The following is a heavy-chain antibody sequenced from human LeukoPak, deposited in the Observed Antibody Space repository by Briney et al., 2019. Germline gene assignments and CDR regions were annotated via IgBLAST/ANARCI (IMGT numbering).Heavy chain of an antibody. J-gene: IGHJ4*02. D-gene: IGHD1-26*01. Sequence: SETLSLTCTVSGSMYNYYRSWIRQPPGKGLEWIGYIHYNGITNYNPSLKSRVTMSLETYKKQVSLKLNSVTAADTAVYYCARHISSGGTYAHFDYWGQGTLVTVSS. CDR1: GSMYNYY. CDR2: IHYNGIT. CDR3: ARHISSGGTYAHFDY. V-gene: IGHV4-59*08.